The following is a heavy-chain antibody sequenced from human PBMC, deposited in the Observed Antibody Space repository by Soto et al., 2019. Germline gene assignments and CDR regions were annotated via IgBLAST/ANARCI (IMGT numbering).Heavy chain of an antibody. CDR3: TTPMPSSMYYYDSSG. Sequence: PAASLRPSFPPSGFTFSNAWWNWIRQAPGKGLEWVGRIKSKTDGGTTDYAAPVKGRFTISRDDSKNTLYLQMNSLKTEDTAVYYCTTPMPSSMYYYDSSGWGQGTLVTVSS. V-gene: IGHV3-15*07. J-gene: IGHJ4*02. CDR1: GFTFSNAW. CDR2: IKSKTDGGTT. D-gene: IGHD3-22*01.